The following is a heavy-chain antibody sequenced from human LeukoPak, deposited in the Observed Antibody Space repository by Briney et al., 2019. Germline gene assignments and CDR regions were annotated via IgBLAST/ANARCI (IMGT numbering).Heavy chain of an antibody. Sequence: GGSLRLSCAASGFTFSSFGMNWVRQAPGKGLEWVSSISSSSSYIYYADSVKGRFTISRDNAKNSLYMQMNSLRVEDTAVYYCARSPGATWSFDYWGRGILVTVSS. V-gene: IGHV3-21*01. CDR2: ISSSSSYI. CDR1: GFTFSSFG. J-gene: IGHJ4*02. CDR3: ARSPGATWSFDY. D-gene: IGHD1-1*01.